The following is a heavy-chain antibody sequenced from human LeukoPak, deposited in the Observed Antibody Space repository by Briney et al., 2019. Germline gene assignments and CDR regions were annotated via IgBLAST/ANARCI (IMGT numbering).Heavy chain of an antibody. CDR3: ARGAYCSSTSCLRYGRYYYYYYGMDV. D-gene: IGHD2-2*01. CDR1: GGSFSGYY. CDR2: INHSGST. J-gene: IGHJ6*02. Sequence: SETLSLTCAVYGGSFSGYYWSWIRQPPGKGLEWIGEINHSGSTNYNPSLKSRVTISVDTSKNPFSLKLSSVTAADTAVYYCARGAYCSSTSCLRYGRYYYYYYGMDVWGQGTTVTVSS. V-gene: IGHV4-34*01.